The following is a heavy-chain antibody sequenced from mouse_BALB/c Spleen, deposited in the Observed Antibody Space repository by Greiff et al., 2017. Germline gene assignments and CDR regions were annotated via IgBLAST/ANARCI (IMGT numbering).Heavy chain of an antibody. V-gene: IGHV3-2*02. J-gene: IGHJ1*01. D-gene: IGHD2-4*01. CDR3: ARDDYHWYFDV. CDR2: ISYSGST. CDR1: GYSITSDYA. Sequence: EVKLMESGPGLVKPSQSLSLTCTVTGYSITSDYAWNWIRQFPGNKLEWMGYISYSGSTSYNPSLKSRISITRDTSKNQFFLQLNSVTTEDTATYYCARDDYHWYFDVWGAGTTVTVSS.